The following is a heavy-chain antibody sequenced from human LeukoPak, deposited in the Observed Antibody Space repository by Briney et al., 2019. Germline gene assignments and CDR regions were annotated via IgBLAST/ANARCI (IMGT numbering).Heavy chain of an antibody. CDR2: IYSGGST. CDR1: GFIVSSNY. V-gene: IGHV3-53*01. CDR3: ARLGYYDALTDILDDF. Sequence: PGGSLRLSCAASGFIVSSNYMSWVRQAPGKGLEWVSIIYSGGSTYYADSVKGRFTISRDISKNTLHLQMNSLRAGDTAVYYCARLGYYDALTDILDDFWGQGTLVTVSS. J-gene: IGHJ4*02. D-gene: IGHD3-9*01.